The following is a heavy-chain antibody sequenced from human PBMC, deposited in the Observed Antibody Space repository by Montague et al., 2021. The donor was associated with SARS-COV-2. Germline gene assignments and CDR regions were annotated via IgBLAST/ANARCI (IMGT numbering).Heavy chain of an antibody. CDR3: ARELASDIDY. V-gene: IGHV3-30-3*01. Sequence: CLSLSCAASGFTFSSYAMHWVRQAPGKGLEWVAVISYDGSNKYYADSVKGRFTISRDNSKNTLYLQMNSLRAEDTAVYYCARELASDIDYWGQGTLVTVSS. J-gene: IGHJ4*02. D-gene: IGHD3-3*02. CDR2: ISYDGSNK. CDR1: GFTFSSYA.